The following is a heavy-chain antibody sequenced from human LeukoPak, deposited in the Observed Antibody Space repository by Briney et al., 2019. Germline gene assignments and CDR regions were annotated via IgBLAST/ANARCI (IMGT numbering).Heavy chain of an antibody. CDR1: GYTFTSYD. Sequence: ASVKVSCKASGYTFTSYDINWVRQATGQGLEWMGWMNPNSGNTGYAQKFQGRVTMTRNTSISTAYMELSSLRSEDTAVCYCARDRSSPHNWFDPWGQGTLVTVSS. J-gene: IGHJ5*02. D-gene: IGHD6-13*01. CDR3: ARDRSSPHNWFDP. V-gene: IGHV1-8*01. CDR2: MNPNSGNT.